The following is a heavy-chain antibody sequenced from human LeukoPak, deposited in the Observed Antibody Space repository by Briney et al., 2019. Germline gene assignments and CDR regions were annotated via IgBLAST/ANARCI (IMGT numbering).Heavy chain of an antibody. CDR2: ISFDGMHK. V-gene: IGHV3-30*04. J-gene: IGHJ4*02. D-gene: IGHD6-19*01. Sequence: GGSLRLSCAGSGFSFSNYALHWVRQAPGKGLDWVAVISFDGMHKKHADSVRGRFTISRDNSKNTLFLQMNSLRSEDTAVYYCAREGPFSGWYYSDYWGQGTLVTVSS. CDR3: AREGPFSGWYYSDY. CDR1: GFSFSNYA.